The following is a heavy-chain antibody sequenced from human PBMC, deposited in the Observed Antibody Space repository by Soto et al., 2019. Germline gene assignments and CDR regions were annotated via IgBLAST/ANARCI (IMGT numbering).Heavy chain of an antibody. J-gene: IGHJ4*02. D-gene: IGHD3-16*01. CDR1: GDSLSGNSAA. CDR3: AREFPYYVSSDSYFDY. Sequence: SQTLSLSCVISGDSLSGNSAAWKSIRQSPSRGIEWQGRTYYRARWYNDYPVSVKTRITVTPDTSKTQFSLHLNSVTPEDTAVYYYAREFPYYVSSDSYFDYWGQGALVTVSS. CDR2: TYYRARWYN. V-gene: IGHV6-1*01.